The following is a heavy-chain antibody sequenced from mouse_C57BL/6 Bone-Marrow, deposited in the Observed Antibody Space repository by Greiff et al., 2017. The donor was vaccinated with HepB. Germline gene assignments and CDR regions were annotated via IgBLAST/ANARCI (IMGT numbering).Heavy chain of an antibody. V-gene: IGHV1-64*01. CDR3: AKIYDGYYGYFDY. Sequence: VQLQQPGAELVKPGASVKLSCKASGYTFTSYWMHWVKQRPGQGLERIGMIHPNSGSTNYNEKFKSKATLTVDKSSSTAYMQLSSLTSEDSAVYYCAKIYDGYYGYFDYWGQGTTLTVSS. CDR2: IHPNSGST. CDR1: GYTFTSYW. D-gene: IGHD2-3*01. J-gene: IGHJ2*01.